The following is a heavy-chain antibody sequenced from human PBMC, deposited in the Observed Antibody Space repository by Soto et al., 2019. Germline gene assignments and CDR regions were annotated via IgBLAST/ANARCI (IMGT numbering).Heavy chain of an antibody. CDR1: QNTLTKLT. Sequence: ASVKVSCKVTQNTLTKLTIDWLRQAPGKGLEWMGRSAPEEGEPTYPQKFQGRVSMAEDPSTDTAYMELTSLRFVDTAVYFCAADRKIVGTIGAFDFWGQGTLVTVSS. CDR2: SAPEEGEP. CDR3: AADRKIVGTIGAFDF. J-gene: IGHJ4*02. V-gene: IGHV1-24*01. D-gene: IGHD1-26*01.